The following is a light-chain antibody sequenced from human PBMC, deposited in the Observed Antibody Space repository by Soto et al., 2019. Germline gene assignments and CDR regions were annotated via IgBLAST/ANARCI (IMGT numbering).Light chain of an antibody. Sequence: ESVLTQSPGTPSLSPGERATLSCRASQSVSNNYLAWYQQKPGQAPRLLIYGASNRATGIPDRFSGSGSGTDFTLTISRLGPEDFAVYYCQQYGSSGTFGQGTKVDIK. V-gene: IGKV3-20*01. CDR3: QQYGSSGT. J-gene: IGKJ1*01. CDR2: GAS. CDR1: QSVSNNY.